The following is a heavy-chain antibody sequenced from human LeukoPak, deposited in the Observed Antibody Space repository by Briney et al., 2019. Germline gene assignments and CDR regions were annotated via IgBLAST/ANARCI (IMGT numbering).Heavy chain of an antibody. CDR1: GGSISSGGYS. V-gene: IGHV4-30-2*01. CDR3: ARGDGSYPYYSDY. D-gene: IGHD1-26*01. Sequence: SETLSLTCAVSGGSISSGGYSWSWIRQPPGKGLEWIGYIYHSGSTYYNPSLKSRVTISVDRSKNQFSLKLSSVTAADTAVYYCARGDGSYPYYSDYWGQGTLVTVSS. J-gene: IGHJ4*02. CDR2: IYHSGST.